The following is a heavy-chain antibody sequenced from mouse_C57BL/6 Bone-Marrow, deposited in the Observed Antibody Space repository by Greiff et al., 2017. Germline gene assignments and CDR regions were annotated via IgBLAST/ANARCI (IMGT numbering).Heavy chain of an antibody. CDR3: ARSRWGYYSSWFAY. CDR1: GFTFTSYW. CDR2: INPSSGSI. J-gene: IGHJ3*01. D-gene: IGHD1-1*02. Sequence: VQLQQSGAELAKPGASVKLSCKASGFTFTSYWMHWVKQRPGQGLEWIGYINPSSGSIKYKQTFKDQVTLSADKSSSTAYMQLSSLTYEDSAVYYCARSRWGYYSSWFAYWGQGTLVTVSA. V-gene: IGHV1-7*01.